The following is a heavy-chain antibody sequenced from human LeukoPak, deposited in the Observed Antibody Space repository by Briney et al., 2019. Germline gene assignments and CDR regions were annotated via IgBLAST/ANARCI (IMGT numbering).Heavy chain of an antibody. V-gene: IGHV3-66*01. CDR3: ARAPSNAHFDY. Sequence: GGSLRLSCAASGFTVRNNYMSWVRQAPGKGLEWVSLIYSGGSTYYADSVKGRFTISRDNSNNTVYLQMNSLRAEDTAVCYCARAPSNAHFDYWGQGTLVTVSS. D-gene: IGHD3-3*02. CDR2: IYSGGST. CDR1: GFTVRNNY. J-gene: IGHJ4*02.